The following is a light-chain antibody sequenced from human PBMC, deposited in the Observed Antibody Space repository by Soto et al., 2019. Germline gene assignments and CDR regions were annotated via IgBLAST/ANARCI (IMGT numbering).Light chain of an antibody. CDR3: QQRDIWPLT. CDR1: QSVSRY. V-gene: IGKV3-11*01. CDR2: DAS. Sequence: EIVLTQSPATLSLSPGERATLSCRASQSVSRYLAWYQQKPGQAPRLLIYDASNRATGIPARFSGSGSGTDFTLTTSSLEPGDFAVYYCQQRDIWPLTFGGGTKVEIK. J-gene: IGKJ4*01.